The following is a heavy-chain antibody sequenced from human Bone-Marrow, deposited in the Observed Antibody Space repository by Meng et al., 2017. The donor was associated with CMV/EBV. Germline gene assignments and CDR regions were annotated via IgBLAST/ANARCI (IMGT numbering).Heavy chain of an antibody. CDR1: GGTFSSYT. Sequence: SVKVSCKASGGTFSSYTISWVRQAPGQGLEWMGGIIPILGIANYAQKFQGRVTITAGKSTSTAYMELSSLRSEDTAVYYCARVDDFWSGYYAPWGWFDPWARGPLATVPS. V-gene: IGHV1-69*10. CDR3: ARVDDFWSGYYAPWGWFDP. D-gene: IGHD3-3*01. J-gene: IGHJ5*02. CDR2: IIPILGIA.